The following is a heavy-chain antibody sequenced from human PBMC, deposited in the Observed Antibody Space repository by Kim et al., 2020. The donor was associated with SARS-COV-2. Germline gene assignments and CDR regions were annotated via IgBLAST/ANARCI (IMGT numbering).Heavy chain of an antibody. V-gene: IGHV1-69*04. D-gene: IGHD3-10*01. CDR3: ARARSSTYYYYGMDV. Sequence: ALKLQGRVTITADKSTSTAYMGLGSLRSEDTAVYYCARARSSTYYYYGMDVWGQGTTVTVSS. J-gene: IGHJ6*02.